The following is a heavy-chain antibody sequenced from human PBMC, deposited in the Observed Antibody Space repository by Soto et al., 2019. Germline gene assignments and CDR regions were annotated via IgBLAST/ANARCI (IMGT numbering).Heavy chain of an antibody. D-gene: IGHD6-19*01. V-gene: IGHV3-30-3*01. CDR2: ISYDGSNK. CDR3: AATYSSGPFGEEYFQH. J-gene: IGHJ1*01. CDR1: GFTFSSYA. Sequence: QVQLVESGGGVVQPGRSLRLSCAASGFTFSSYAMHWVRQAPGKGLEWVAVISYDGSNKYYADSVKGRFTISRDNSKNTLYLQMNSLRDEDTAVYYCAATYSSGPFGEEYFQHWGQGTLVTVSS.